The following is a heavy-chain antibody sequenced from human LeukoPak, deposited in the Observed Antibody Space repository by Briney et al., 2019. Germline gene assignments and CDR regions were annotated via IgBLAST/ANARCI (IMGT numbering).Heavy chain of an antibody. CDR1: GFSFSSNA. CDR2: ISGSGGST. CDR3: AKENYVWGSYRPTPFDY. J-gene: IGHJ4*02. V-gene: IGHV3-23*01. Sequence: GGSLRLSCAASGFSFSSNAMSWVSQAPGGGMEWVSAISGSGGSTYYADSVKGRFTISRDNSKNTLYLQMNSLRAEDTAVYYCAKENYVWGSYRPTPFDYWGQGTLVTVSS. D-gene: IGHD3-16*02.